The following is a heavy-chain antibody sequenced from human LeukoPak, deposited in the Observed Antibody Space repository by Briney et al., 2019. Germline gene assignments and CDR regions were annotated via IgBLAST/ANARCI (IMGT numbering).Heavy chain of an antibody. J-gene: IGHJ4*02. CDR2: FDPEDGET. V-gene: IGHV1-24*01. D-gene: IGHD3-22*01. CDR1: GYTLTELS. CDR3: ATAPNYYDSSGYYYFDY. Sequence: EASVKVSCKVSGYTLTELSMHWVRQAPGKGLEWMGGFDPEDGETIYAQKFQGRVTMTKDTSTDTAYMELSSLRSEDTAVYYCATAPNYYDSSGYYYFDYWGQGTLVTVSS.